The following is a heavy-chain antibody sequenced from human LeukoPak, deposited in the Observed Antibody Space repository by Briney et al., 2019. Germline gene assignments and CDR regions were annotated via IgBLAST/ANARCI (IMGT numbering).Heavy chain of an antibody. V-gene: IGHV3-21*01. J-gene: IGHJ4*02. Sequence: GGSLRLSCAASGFTFSSYSMNWVRQAPGKGLEWVSSISSSSSYIYYADSVKGRSTISRDNAKNSLYLQMNSLRAEDTAVYYCASLAETTVSLSWGQGTLVTVSS. CDR1: GFTFSSYS. CDR2: ISSSSSYI. CDR3: ASLAETTVSLS. D-gene: IGHD4-17*01.